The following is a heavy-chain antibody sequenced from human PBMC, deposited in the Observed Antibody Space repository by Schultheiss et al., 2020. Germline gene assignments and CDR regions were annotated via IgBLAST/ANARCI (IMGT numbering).Heavy chain of an antibody. D-gene: IGHD3-10*01. J-gene: IGHJ4*02. Sequence: SETLSLTCAVSGVSITSTNWWSWVRQPPGKGLEWIGEINHSGSTNYNPSLKSRVTISVDTSKNQFSLKLSSVTAADTAVYYCARDANSGSSLYFDYWGQGPRSPSPQ. V-gene: IGHV4-4*02. CDR3: ARDANSGSSLYFDY. CDR1: GVSITSTNW. CDR2: INHSGST.